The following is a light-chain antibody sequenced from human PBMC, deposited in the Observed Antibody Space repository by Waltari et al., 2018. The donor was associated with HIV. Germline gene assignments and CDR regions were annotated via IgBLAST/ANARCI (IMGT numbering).Light chain of an antibody. CDR2: WAS. Sequence: IVMTQSPDSLAVSLGEGATINCKSSQNLLSTSTNKNYLAWYQQKPGQPPKLLIYWASDRESGVPDRFSGSGSGTDFTLTISSLRAEDVAVYYCQQYYGAPITFGQGTRLEIK. CDR3: QQYYGAPIT. V-gene: IGKV4-1*01. CDR1: QNLLSTSTNKNY. J-gene: IGKJ5*01.